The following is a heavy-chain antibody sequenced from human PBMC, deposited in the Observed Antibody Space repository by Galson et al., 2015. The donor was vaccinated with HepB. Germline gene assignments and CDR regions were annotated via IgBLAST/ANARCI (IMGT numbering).Heavy chain of an antibody. J-gene: IGHJ4*02. V-gene: IGHV3-30*02. CDR1: GFTFSNYG. D-gene: IGHD4-11*01. CDR3: AKDASNYYIHY. CDR2: IGYDGSKK. Sequence: SLRLSCAASGFTFSNYGMRWVRQAPGKGLEWVAFIGYDGSKKYYADSVKSRFTISRDNSKNTLYLQMNSLRAEDTAVYYCAKDASNYYIHYWAQGTLVTISS.